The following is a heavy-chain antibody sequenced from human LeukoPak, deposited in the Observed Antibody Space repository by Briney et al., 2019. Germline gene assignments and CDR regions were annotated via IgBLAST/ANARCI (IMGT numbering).Heavy chain of an antibody. D-gene: IGHD3-3*01. CDR3: RVVTPDAFDI. CDR1: GYRFTNYD. V-gene: IGHV1-8*01. Sequence: ASVKVSCKASGYRFTNYDINWVRQATGQGLEWMGWMNPNSGNTGYAQKFQGRVTMTRNTSISTAYMELSSLRSEDTAVYYCRVVTPDAFDIWGQGTMVTVSS. CDR2: MNPNSGNT. J-gene: IGHJ3*02.